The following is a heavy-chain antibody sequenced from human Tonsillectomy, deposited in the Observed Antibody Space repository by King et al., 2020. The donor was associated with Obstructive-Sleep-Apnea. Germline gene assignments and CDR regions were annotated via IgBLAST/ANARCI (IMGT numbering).Heavy chain of an antibody. CDR2: IYHTGRT. CDR1: GYSISFGYF. D-gene: IGHD3-10*01. CDR3: ARESTLWFGPIPSPRLPFDY. J-gene: IGHJ4*02. Sequence: QLQESGPGLVKPLETLSLTCTVSGYSISFGYFWGWIRQPPGKGLEWIASIYHTGRTYYNPSLKSRVNISIDTSRDQFSLILSSVTAADTAVYYCARESTLWFGPIPSPRLPFDYWGQGSLGTVSS. V-gene: IGHV4-38-2*02.